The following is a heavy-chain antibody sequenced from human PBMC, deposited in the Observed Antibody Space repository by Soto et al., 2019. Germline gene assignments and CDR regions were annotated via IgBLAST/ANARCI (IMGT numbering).Heavy chain of an antibody. V-gene: IGHV3-48*02. Sequence: GGSLRLSCAASGFTFSSYSMNWVRQAPGKGLEWVSYISSSSSTIYYADSVKGRFTISRDNAKNSLYLQMNSLRDEDTAVYYCARARYGSSGWSDAFDIWGQGTMVTVSS. J-gene: IGHJ3*02. CDR2: ISSSSSTI. CDR1: GFTFSSYS. D-gene: IGHD6-19*01. CDR3: ARARYGSSGWSDAFDI.